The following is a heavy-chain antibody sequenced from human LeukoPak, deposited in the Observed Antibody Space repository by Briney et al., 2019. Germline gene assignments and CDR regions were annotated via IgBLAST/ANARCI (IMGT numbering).Heavy chain of an antibody. CDR2: IRYDGSDI. Sequence: GGSLRLSCAASGFTFSSHGMYWVRQAPGKGLEWVTFIRYDGSDIYYVDSVKGRFTISRDNSKNTLYLQMNSLRAEDTAVYYCATNRSGYFFDWGQGTLVTVSS. CDR1: GFTFSSHG. V-gene: IGHV3-30*02. J-gene: IGHJ4*02. CDR3: ATNRSGYFFD. D-gene: IGHD3-22*01.